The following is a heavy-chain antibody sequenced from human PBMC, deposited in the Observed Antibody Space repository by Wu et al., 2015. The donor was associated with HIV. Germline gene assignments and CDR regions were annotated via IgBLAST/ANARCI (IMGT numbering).Heavy chain of an antibody. J-gene: IGHJ6*04. CDR1: GGTFSSYA. Sequence: QVQLVQSGAEVKKPGSSVKVSCKASGGTFSSYAISWVRQAPGQGLEWMGGIIPIFGTANYAQKFQGRVTITTDESTSTAYMELGSLRSEDTAVYYCARGINGSGKLTYYYGNGRLGQGPRSPSPQ. V-gene: IGHV1-69*01. D-gene: IGHD3-10*01. CDR3: ARGINGSGKLTYYYGNGR. CDR2: IIPIFGTA.